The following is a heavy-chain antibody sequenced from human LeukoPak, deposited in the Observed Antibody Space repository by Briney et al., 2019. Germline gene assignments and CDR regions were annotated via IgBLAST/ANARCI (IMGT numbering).Heavy chain of an antibody. CDR3: AKGTDMDY. D-gene: IGHD3-9*01. J-gene: IGHJ4*02. CDR1: GFTFDDYT. Sequence: GGSLRLSCAASGFTFDDYTMHWVRQAPGKGLEWVSLLSWDGSTTYFADSVKGRFTISRDNSKNSLYLQMNSLRTEDTALYYCAKGTDMDYWGQGTLVTLSS. CDR2: LSWDGSTT. V-gene: IGHV3-43*01.